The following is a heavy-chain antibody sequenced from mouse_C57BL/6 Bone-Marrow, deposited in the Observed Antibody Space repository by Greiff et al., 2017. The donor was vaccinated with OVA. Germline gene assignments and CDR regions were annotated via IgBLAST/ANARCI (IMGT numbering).Heavy chain of an antibody. CDR2: ISYDGSN. CDR3: ARGNWDAMDY. D-gene: IGHD4-1*01. V-gene: IGHV3-6*01. CDR1: GYSITSGYY. Sequence: DVKLVESGPGLVKPSQSLSLTCSVTGYSITSGYYWNWIRQFPGNKLEWMGYISYDGSNNYNPSLTNRISITRDTSKNQFFLKLNSVTTEDTATYYCARGNWDAMDYWGQGTSVTVSS. J-gene: IGHJ4*01.